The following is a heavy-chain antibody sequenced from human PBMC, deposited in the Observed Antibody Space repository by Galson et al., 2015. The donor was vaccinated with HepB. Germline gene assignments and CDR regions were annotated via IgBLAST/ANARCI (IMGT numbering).Heavy chain of an antibody. CDR3: ARGAFVVVVTATLKNWFDP. CDR1: GYTFSSYS. J-gene: IGHJ5*02. Sequence: SVKVSCKASGYTFSSYSIAWVRQAPGEGLEWMGWISAYDSSTNYAQKLQGRVTLTTETSTTTAYMELRSLRSHDTAVYYCARGAFVVVVTATLKNWFDPWGQGTLVTVSS. V-gene: IGHV1-18*04. D-gene: IGHD2-15*01. CDR2: ISAYDSST.